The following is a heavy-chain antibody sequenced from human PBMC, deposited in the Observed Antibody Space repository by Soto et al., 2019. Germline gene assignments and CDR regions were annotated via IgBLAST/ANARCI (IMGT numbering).Heavy chain of an antibody. J-gene: IGHJ6*02. CDR1: GYTFTGYY. V-gene: IGHV1-2*02. CDR3: ASLDYPYYYHGMDV. D-gene: IGHD4-17*01. Sequence: ASVKVSCKASGYTFTGYYMHWVRQAPGQGLEWMGWINPNSGGTNYAQKFQGRVTMTRDTSISTAYMELSRLRSDDTAVYYCASLDYPYYYHGMDVWGQGTTVTVSS. CDR2: INPNSGGT.